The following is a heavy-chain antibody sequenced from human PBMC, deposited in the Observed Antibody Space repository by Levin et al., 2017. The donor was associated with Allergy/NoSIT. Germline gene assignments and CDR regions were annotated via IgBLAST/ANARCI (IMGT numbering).Heavy chain of an antibody. CDR2: INQDGSQK. CDR3: ARVDTSVGGIDI. J-gene: IGHJ3*02. Sequence: LSLTCAASGFTFTTYWMTWVRQAPGKGLEWVANINQDGSQKYYMDSVKGRFTISRDNAKNSLYLQMNSLRVEDTAVYSCARVDTSVGGIDIWGQGTMVTVSS. D-gene: IGHD5-18*01. V-gene: IGHV3-7*01. CDR1: GFTFTTYW.